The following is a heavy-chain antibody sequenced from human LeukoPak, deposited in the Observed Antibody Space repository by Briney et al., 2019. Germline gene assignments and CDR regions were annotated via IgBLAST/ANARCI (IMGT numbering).Heavy chain of an antibody. J-gene: IGHJ5*02. CDR2: ISSSSSYI. V-gene: IGHV3-21*01. Sequence: GGSLRLSCAASGFTFSSYSMNWVRQAPGKGLEWVSSISSSSSYIYYADSVKGRFTISRDNAKNSLYLQMNSLRAEDTAVYYCARDRYCSGGSCYSSRFDPWGQGTLVSVSS. D-gene: IGHD2-15*01. CDR3: ARDRYCSGGSCYSSRFDP. CDR1: GFTFSSYS.